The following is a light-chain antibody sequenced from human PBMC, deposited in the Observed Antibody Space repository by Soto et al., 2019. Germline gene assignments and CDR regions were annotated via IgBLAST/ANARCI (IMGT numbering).Light chain of an antibody. CDR3: QQYNNSPQYS. CDR1: MSVTKNY. Sequence: EIVLTQSPGTLALSPGERATLSCRATMSVTKNYLAWYQQKPGQPPRLLIYRASTRATGIPDRFSGSGSGTDFTLTISRLELEDFAMYYCQQYNNSPQYSFGQGTKLEIE. V-gene: IGKV3-20*01. CDR2: RAS. J-gene: IGKJ2*01.